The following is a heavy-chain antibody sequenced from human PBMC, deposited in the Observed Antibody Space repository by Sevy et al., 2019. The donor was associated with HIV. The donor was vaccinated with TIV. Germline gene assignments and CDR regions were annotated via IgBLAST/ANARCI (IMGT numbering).Heavy chain of an antibody. D-gene: IGHD5-18*01. CDR3: VGRRYSYTYSWSYHFDY. CDR2: ISSSGTTL. CDR1: GLTFSDYY. V-gene: IGHV3-11*01. Sequence: KAWGSLRLSCAASGLTFSDYYMSWIRQAPGKGLEWLSYISSSGTTLYSADSVKGRFAISRDNAKNSLYLQMNSLRAEDTAVYFCVGRRYSYTYSWSYHFDYWGQGALVTVSS. J-gene: IGHJ4*02.